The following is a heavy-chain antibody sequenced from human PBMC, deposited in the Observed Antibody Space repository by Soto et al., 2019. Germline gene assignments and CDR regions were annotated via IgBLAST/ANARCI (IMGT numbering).Heavy chain of an antibody. CDR3: AREGQVHTPAFVY. CDR1: GGTFNTYA. J-gene: IGHJ4*02. D-gene: IGHD3-10*01. V-gene: IGHV1-69*19. CDR2: ISPMFGAA. Sequence: QVQLVQSGAEMKKPGSSVKVSCQSSGGTFNTYALNWVRPAPGQGPEWMGDISPMFGAANYAPEFQGRVTITADESTGTSYMQLSSLTSEGTALYFCAREGQVHTPAFVYWGQGTRVTVSS.